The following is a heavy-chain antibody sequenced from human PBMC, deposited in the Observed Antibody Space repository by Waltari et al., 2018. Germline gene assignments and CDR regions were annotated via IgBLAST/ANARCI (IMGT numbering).Heavy chain of an antibody. CDR3: ARASVYDFWSGSDAFDI. D-gene: IGHD3-3*01. CDR2: IIPIFGTA. CDR1: GGTFSSYA. J-gene: IGHJ3*02. Sequence: QVQLVQSGAEVKKPGSSVKVSCKASGGTFSSYAISWVRQDPGKGLEWMGGIIPIFGTANYAQKFQGRVTITADESTSTAYMELSSLRSEDTAMYYCARASVYDFWSGSDAFDIWGQGTMVTVSS. V-gene: IGHV1-69*01.